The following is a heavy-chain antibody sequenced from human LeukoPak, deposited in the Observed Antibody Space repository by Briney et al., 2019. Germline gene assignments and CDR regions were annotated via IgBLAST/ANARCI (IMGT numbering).Heavy chain of an antibody. J-gene: IGHJ4*02. CDR1: GGSISSYY. CDR3: ARYSGSYSGFDY. D-gene: IGHD1-26*01. CDR2: IYYSGSI. V-gene: IGHV4-59*08. Sequence: PSETLSLTCTVSGGSISSYYWSWIRQPPGKGLEWIGYIYYSGSINYNPSLKSRVTISVDTSKNQFSLKLRSVAAADTAVYYCARYSGSYSGFDYWGQGTLVTVSS.